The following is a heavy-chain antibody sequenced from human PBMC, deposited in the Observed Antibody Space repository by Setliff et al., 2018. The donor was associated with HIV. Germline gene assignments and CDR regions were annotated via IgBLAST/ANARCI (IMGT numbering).Heavy chain of an antibody. V-gene: IGHV4-4*08. D-gene: IGHD1-26*01. CDR1: GDTDFY. J-gene: IGHJ4*02. CDR3: ARHPWEESYRNYQFDS. CDR2: FRTSGDI. Sequence: SETLSLTCTVSGDTDFYWNWIRQPQGQGLEWIGYFRTSGDISYKTSLKTRATVSLDTSEKQFFLRLKSVTATETAMYYCARHPWEESYRNYQFDSWGQGILVTVSS.